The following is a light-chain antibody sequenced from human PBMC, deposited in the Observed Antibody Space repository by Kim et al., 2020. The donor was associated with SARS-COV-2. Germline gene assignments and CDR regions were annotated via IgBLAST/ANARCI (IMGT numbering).Light chain of an antibody. V-gene: IGLV4-69*01. J-gene: IGLJ2*01. CDR2: VYSDGRH. CDR3: QTWGSGIGV. CDR1: SGCINYD. Sequence: AAVKLTCTLSSGCINYDIAWLQQQPGKGPRYLMRVYSDGRHTKGDGIPDRFSGSSSGSEYSLTISSLQSEDEADYCCQTWGSGIGVFGGGTQLTVL.